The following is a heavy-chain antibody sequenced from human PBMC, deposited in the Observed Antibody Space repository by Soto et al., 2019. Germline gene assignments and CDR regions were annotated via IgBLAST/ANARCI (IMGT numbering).Heavy chain of an antibody. CDR1: GFTFSSYG. CDR2: ISYDGSNE. CDR3: AKDVKSIAAPGIGFDY. D-gene: IGHD6-13*01. J-gene: IGHJ4*02. V-gene: IGHV3-30*18. Sequence: QVQLVESGGGVVQPGRSLRLSCAASGFTFSSYGMHWVRPAPGKGLEWVAVISYDGSNEYYADSVKGRFTISRDNSKNALSLQMNSLRAEDTAVYYCAKDVKSIAAPGIGFDYWGQGTLVTVSS.